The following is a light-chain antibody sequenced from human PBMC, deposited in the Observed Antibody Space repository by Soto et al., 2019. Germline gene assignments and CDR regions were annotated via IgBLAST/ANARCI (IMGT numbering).Light chain of an antibody. V-gene: IGKV3-20*01. CDR1: QSVSSSY. CDR3: QQYGSSPRT. J-gene: IGKJ1*01. CDR2: GAS. Sequence: EIVLTHSPATLSLSPGEKATLSCRASQSVSSSYLAWYQQKPGQAPRLLIYGASSRATGIPDRFSGSGSGTDFTLTISRLEPEDFAVYYCQQYGSSPRTFGQGTKV.